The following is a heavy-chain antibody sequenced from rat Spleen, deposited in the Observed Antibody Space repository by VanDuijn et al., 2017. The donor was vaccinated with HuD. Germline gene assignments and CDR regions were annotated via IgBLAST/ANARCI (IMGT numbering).Heavy chain of an antibody. CDR1: GFTFSDYG. CDR3: ARQRTLYYFDY. D-gene: IGHD3-1*01. V-gene: IGHV5-34*01. CDR2: ISSHSGTI. Sequence: EVQLVESGGGLVQPGRSLKLSCVASGFTFSDYGMNWIRQAPGKGLEWVAYISSHSGTIYYADTVKGRFTISRDNAKSTLYLQMDSLRSEDTATYYCARQRTLYYFDYWGQGVMVTVSS. J-gene: IGHJ2*01.